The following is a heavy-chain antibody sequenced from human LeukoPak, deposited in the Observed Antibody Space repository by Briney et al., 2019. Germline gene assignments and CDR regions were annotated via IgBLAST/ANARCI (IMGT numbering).Heavy chain of an antibody. CDR2: IIPIFGTA. J-gene: IGHJ5*02. D-gene: IGHD1-26*01. Sequence: SVKVSCKASGGTFSSYAISWVRQAPGQGLEWMGRIIPIFGTANYAQKFQGRVTITTDESTSTAYMGLSSLRSEDTAVYYCARDRAIIVGAALWFDPWGQGTLVTVSS. V-gene: IGHV1-69*05. CDR1: GGTFSSYA. CDR3: ARDRAIIVGAALWFDP.